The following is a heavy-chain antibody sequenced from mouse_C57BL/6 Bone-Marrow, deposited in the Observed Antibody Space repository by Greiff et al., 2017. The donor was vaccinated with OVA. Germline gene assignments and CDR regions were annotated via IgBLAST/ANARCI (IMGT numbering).Heavy chain of an antibody. CDR3: ARRALGYDNAMDY. Sequence: LVESDAELVKPGASVKISCKVSGYTFTDHTIHWMKQRPEQGLEWIGYIYPRDGSTKYNEKFKGKATLTADKSSSTAYMQLNSLTSEDSAVYFCARRALGYDNAMDYWGQGTSVTVSS. J-gene: IGHJ4*01. CDR1: GYTFTDHT. D-gene: IGHD2-2*01. CDR2: IYPRDGST. V-gene: IGHV1-78*01.